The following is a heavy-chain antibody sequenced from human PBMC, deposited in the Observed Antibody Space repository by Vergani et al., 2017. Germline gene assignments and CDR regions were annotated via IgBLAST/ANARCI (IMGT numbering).Heavy chain of an antibody. CDR2: MNSNSGNT. CDR1: GYTFTSYD. CDR3: ARGYSSGLENYYYYYYMDV. D-gene: IGHD6-19*01. J-gene: IGHJ6*03. Sequence: QVQLVQSGAEVKKPGASVTVSCKASGYTFTSYDINWVRQATGQGLEWMGWMNSNSGNTGYAQKFQGRVTMTRNTSISTAYMELSSLRSEDTAVYYCARGYSSGLENYYYYYYMDVWGKGTTVTVSS. V-gene: IGHV1-8*01.